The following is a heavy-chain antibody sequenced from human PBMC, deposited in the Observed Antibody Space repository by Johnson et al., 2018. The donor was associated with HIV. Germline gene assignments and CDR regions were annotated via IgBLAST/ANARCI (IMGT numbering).Heavy chain of an antibody. D-gene: IGHD3-3*01. Sequence: VQLVESGGGVVQRGGSLRVSCAASGFTFSTYAMSWVRQAPGRGLEWVSGISWNSDTIGYADSVKGRFAISRDNAKNSLYLQMNSLRAEDTALYYCAKGGPLFVDAFDIWGQGTVVTVSS. CDR3: AKGGPLFVDAFDI. CDR1: GFTFSTYA. CDR2: ISWNSDTI. V-gene: IGHV3-9*01. J-gene: IGHJ3*02.